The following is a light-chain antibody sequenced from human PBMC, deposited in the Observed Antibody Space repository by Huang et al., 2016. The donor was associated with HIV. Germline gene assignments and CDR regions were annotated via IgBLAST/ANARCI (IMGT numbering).Light chain of an antibody. CDR3: QQANSFPLT. V-gene: IGKV1-12*01. CDR1: QDISNW. Sequence: DIQMTQSPSSVSASVGDRVTITCRASQDISNWLAWYQQKPGKAPNLLIFAASSLQTGVPSMFSGSGSATHFTLTISSRQPEDFATYYCQQANSFPLTFGQGTRLEIK. J-gene: IGKJ5*01. CDR2: AAS.